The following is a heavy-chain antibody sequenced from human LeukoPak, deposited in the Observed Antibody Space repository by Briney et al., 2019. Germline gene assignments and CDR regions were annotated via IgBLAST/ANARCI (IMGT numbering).Heavy chain of an antibody. CDR3: ARGIQPYYYDSSGYYYHQHFDY. V-gene: IGHV3-30*03. CDR1: GFTFSSYG. CDR2: ISYDGSNK. D-gene: IGHD3-22*01. Sequence: GRSLRLSCAASGFTFSSYGMHWVRQAPGKGLEWVAVISYDGSNKYYADSVKGRFTISRDNSKNTLYLQMNSLRAEDTAVYYCARGIQPYYYDSSGYYYHQHFDYWGQGTLVTVSS. J-gene: IGHJ4*02.